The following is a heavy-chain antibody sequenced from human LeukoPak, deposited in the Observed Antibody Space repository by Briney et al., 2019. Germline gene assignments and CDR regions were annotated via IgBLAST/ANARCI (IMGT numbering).Heavy chain of an antibody. CDR3: ARDFLAPADGRPSYGMDV. Sequence: GPSVRPSCAASGFTFSSYAMHWVRQAPGKWLEWVAFISYDGSNKYYADCVKGRFTISRDNSKNQLYLQMNSLRAEDTALYYCARDFLAPADGRPSYGMDVWGKGTTVTVSS. CDR1: GFTFSSYA. V-gene: IGHV3-30*04. J-gene: IGHJ6*04. D-gene: IGHD2-2*01. CDR2: ISYDGSNK.